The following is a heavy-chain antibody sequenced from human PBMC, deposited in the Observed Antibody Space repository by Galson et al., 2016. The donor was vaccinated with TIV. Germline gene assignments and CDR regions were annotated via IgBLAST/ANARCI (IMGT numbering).Heavy chain of an antibody. CDR2: IYQHGST. J-gene: IGHJ4*02. Sequence: TCAVSGDSMSSGDYSWSWIRQPPGKGLEWIAYIYQHGSTYYNPSLKSRVTLSVDKSKNQFSLNLASVTAADTAVYYCARAHPGYYFDYWGQGTLVTVSS. CDR3: ARAHPGYYFDY. V-gene: IGHV4-30-2*01. D-gene: IGHD1-1*01. CDR1: GDSMSSGDYS.